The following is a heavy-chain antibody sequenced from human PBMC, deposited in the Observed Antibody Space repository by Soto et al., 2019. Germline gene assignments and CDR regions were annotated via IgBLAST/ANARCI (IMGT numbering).Heavy chain of an antibody. V-gene: IGHV3-23*01. J-gene: IGHJ4*02. CDR1: GFTFSSYA. CDR2: ISGSGGST. Sequence: GGSLRLSCAASGFTFSSYAMSWVRQAPGKGLEWVSAISGSGGSTYYADSVKGRFTISRDNSKNTLYLQMNSLRAEDTAVYYCAKYPTTYGDYGSLSPYYFDYWGQGTLVTVSS. CDR3: AKYPTTYGDYGSLSPYYFDY. D-gene: IGHD4-17*01.